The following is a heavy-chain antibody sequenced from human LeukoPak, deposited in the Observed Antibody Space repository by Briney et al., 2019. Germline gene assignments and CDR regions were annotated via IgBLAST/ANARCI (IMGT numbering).Heavy chain of an antibody. J-gene: IGHJ4*02. Sequence: GGSLRLSCAASGFTFSSYWMSWVRQAPGKGLEWVANIKKDGSENFYVDSVRGRFTISRDNAKPSLYLQMISPRAEDTAVYYCARHLSGVTGYTYGRGIDYWGQGTLVSVSS. V-gene: IGHV3-7*01. CDR1: GFTFSSYW. CDR3: ARHLSGVTGYTYGRGIDY. CDR2: IKKDGSEN. D-gene: IGHD5-18*01.